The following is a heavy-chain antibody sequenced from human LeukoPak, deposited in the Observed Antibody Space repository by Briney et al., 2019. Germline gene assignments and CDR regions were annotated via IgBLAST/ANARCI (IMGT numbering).Heavy chain of an antibody. Sequence: ASVKVSCKASEYNFTGYYMHWVRQAPGQGLEWMGWINPNSGGTNYAQKFQGRVTMTRDTSISTAYMELSRLRSDDTAVYYCAKGYSSGWYHDYWGQGTLVTVSS. V-gene: IGHV1-2*02. CDR1: EYNFTGYY. CDR3: AKGYSSGWYHDY. CDR2: INPNSGGT. J-gene: IGHJ4*02. D-gene: IGHD6-19*01.